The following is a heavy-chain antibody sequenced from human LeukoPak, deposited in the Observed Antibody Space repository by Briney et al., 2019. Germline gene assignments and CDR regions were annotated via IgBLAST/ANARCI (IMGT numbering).Heavy chain of an antibody. CDR1: GFTFSSYA. V-gene: IGHV3-23*01. CDR3: AKDRGGIVDDY. D-gene: IGHD3-22*01. J-gene: IGHJ4*02. CDR2: ISGSGGST. Sequence: GGSLRLSCAASGFTFSSYAMRCVRQAPGKGLEWVSAISGSGGSTYYADSVKHRFTISRDNSKNTLYLQMNRLRAEDTAVYYCAKDRGGIVDDYWGQGTLVTVSS.